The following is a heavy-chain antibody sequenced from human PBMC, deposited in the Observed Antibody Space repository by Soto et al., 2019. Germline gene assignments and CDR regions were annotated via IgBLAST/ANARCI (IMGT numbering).Heavy chain of an antibody. Sequence: GGSLRLSCAASGFTFGTRWMSWVRQAPRKGLEWVANINPDGSARLYVDSVKGRFTISRDNAKNSLYLQMDSLRAEDTAVYYCAIGDSGDWSLDHRGQGTLVTVSS. D-gene: IGHD6-19*01. CDR3: AIGDSGDWSLDH. V-gene: IGHV3-7*03. CDR1: GFTFGTRW. J-gene: IGHJ4*02. CDR2: INPDGSAR.